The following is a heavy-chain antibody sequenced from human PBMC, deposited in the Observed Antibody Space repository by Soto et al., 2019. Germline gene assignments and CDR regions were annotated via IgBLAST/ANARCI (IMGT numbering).Heavy chain of an antibody. J-gene: IGHJ4*02. CDR2: IHPSGGGT. Sequence: QVQLVQSGAEVRKPGASVKVSCKPSGYTFNTYYLHWLRQAPGQALEWMGVIHPSGGGTTYAQKFLGRVTVTRDTSMTTVFMELSSLRSDDTAVYYCARGGHIAVVTASFDYWGQGTLVTVSS. CDR3: ARGGHIAVVTASFDY. CDR1: GYTFNTYY. D-gene: IGHD2-21*02. V-gene: IGHV1-46*02.